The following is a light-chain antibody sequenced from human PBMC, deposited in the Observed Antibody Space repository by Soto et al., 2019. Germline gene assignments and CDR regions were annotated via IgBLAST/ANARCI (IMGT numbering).Light chain of an antibody. CDR2: EVN. J-gene: IGLJ1*01. CDR1: SSDVGTYNY. CDR3: SSYRGSSTLYV. Sequence: QSVLTQPASVSGSPGQSITRSCTGTSSDVGTYNYVSWYQQHPGKAPTLMIYEVNNRPSGVSNRFSGSKSDNTASLTISGLQAEDEADYYCSSYRGSSTLYVFGTGTKVTVL. V-gene: IGLV2-14*01.